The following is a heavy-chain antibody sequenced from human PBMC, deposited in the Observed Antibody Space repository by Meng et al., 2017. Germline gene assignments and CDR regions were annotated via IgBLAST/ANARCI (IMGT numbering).Heavy chain of an antibody. CDR2: ISGDGSIT. J-gene: IGHJ4*02. D-gene: IGHD1-1*01. Sequence: VGLVGSGGGLVRPGGSLRLSCAASGFTFNNYWMHWVRQVPGKGLVWVSRISGDGSITNYADSVKGRFTISRDNAKNTLYLQMNSLRPEDTAVYYCLDEAPRSDYWGQGSLVTVSS. CDR1: GFTFNNYW. CDR3: LDEAPRSDY. V-gene: IGHV3-74*01.